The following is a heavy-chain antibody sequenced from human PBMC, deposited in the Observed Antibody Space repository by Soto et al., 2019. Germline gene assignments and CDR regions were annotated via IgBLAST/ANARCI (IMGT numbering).Heavy chain of an antibody. D-gene: IGHD6-6*01. CDR3: ERGGIAARYNWFDH. Sequence: SETLSLTCAVSGYSISSGYYWGWIRQPPGKGLEWIGSIYHSGSTYYNPSLKSRVTISVDTSKNQFSLKLSSVTAADTAVYYCERGGIAARYNWFDHWGQGTLVTVSS. V-gene: IGHV4-38-2*01. CDR1: GYSISSGYY. J-gene: IGHJ5*02. CDR2: IYHSGST.